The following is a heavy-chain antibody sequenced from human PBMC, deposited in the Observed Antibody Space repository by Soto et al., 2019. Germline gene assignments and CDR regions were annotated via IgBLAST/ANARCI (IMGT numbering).Heavy chain of an antibody. CDR3: SADRPDIGVGWCV. D-gene: IGHD2-21*01. Sequence: ASVKVSCKASGSGFIRSGIQWVRQAHGQRLEWIGWIVVASGQTNYAQNFRGRVAITRDTSTATAYIELTGLTSEDTAVYFCSADRPDIGVGWCVCGQGTTVTVSS. CDR2: IVVASGQT. J-gene: IGHJ6*02. V-gene: IGHV1-58*02. CDR1: GSGFIRSG.